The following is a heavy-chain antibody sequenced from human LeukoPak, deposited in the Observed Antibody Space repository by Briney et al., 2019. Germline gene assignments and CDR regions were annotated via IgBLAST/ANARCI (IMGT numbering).Heavy chain of an antibody. Sequence: GGSLRLSCAASGFMFSSFSMSWVRHVPGKGLEWVSTISAGGSTYYADSVKGRFTISIDNSKNTLFLQMNSLRAEDTAIYYCAKRPAAVRGVIPYLDYWGQGTLVTVSS. V-gene: IGHV3-23*01. CDR1: GFMFSSFS. D-gene: IGHD3-10*02. J-gene: IGHJ4*02. CDR3: AKRPAAVRGVIPYLDY. CDR2: ISAGGST.